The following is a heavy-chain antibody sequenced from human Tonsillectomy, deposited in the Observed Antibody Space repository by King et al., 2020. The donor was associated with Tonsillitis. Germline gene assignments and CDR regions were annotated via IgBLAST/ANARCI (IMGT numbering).Heavy chain of an antibody. CDR2: MDYSGTI. CDR1: GGSIRTSDQY. Sequence: MQLQESGPGVVKPSETLSLTCTVSGGSIRTSDQYWTWIRQPPGKGLEWIGYMDYSGTIFYNPSLKSRITISGGTSENRFSLKLSSVTAADTAVYFCARYVSGSFDYWGQGALVNVSS. D-gene: IGHD1-26*01. V-gene: IGHV4-39*01. J-gene: IGHJ4*02. CDR3: ARYVSGSFDY.